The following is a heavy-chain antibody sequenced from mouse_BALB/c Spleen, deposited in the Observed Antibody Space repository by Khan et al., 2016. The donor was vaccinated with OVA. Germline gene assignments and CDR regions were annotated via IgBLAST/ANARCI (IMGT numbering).Heavy chain of an antibody. CDR1: GYSFTSYY. D-gene: IGHD3-3*01. CDR3: VRGTFDH. Sequence: EVQLQESGPELMKPGASVNISCKASGYSFTSYYIHWVKQSHGKSLEWIGYIDPFSADTDFNQQFKVKASLTVDKSSNTAYMPLSSVASEDSAVYYCVRGTFDHWGQGTLVTVSA. V-gene: IGHV1S135*01. J-gene: IGHJ3*01. CDR2: IDPFSADT.